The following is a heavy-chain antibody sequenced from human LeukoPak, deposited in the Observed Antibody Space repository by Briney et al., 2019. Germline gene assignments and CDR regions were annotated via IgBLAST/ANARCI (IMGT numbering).Heavy chain of an antibody. J-gene: IGHJ4*02. D-gene: IGHD3-22*01. CDR2: ISGSGGST. CDR1: GFTFSSYA. V-gene: IGHV3-23*01. Sequence: GGSLRLSCAASGFTFSSYAMSWVRRAPGKGLEWGSAISGSGGSTYYADSVKGRFTISRDNSKNTLYLQMNSLRAEDTAVYYCAKDAGYYDSSGYYLDWGQGTLVTVSS. CDR3: AKDAGYYDSSGYYLD.